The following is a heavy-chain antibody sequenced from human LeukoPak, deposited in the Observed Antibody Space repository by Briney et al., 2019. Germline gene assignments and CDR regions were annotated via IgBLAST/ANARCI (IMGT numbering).Heavy chain of an antibody. D-gene: IGHD3-22*01. V-gene: IGHV3-74*01. CDR1: GFTFSSYW. CDR2: INSDGSST. CDR3: AIEIPLYDSSGYYLYYFDY. Sequence: GGSLRLSCAASGFTFSSYWMHWVRQAPGKGLVWVSRINSDGSSTSYADSVKGRFTISRDNAKNTLYLQMNSLRAEDTAVYYCAIEIPLYDSSGYYLYYFDYWGQGTLVTVSS. J-gene: IGHJ4*02.